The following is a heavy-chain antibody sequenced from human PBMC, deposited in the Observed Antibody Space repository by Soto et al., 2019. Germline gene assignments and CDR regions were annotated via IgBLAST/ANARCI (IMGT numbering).Heavy chain of an antibody. D-gene: IGHD3-3*01. CDR3: ASRHYDFWSGSGVDYYMDV. Sequence: SVKVSCKASGGTFSSYTISWVRQAPGQGLEWMGRIIPILGIANYAQKFQGRVTITADKSTSTAYMELSSLRSEDTAVYYCASRHYDFWSGSGVDYYMDVWGKGTTVTVSS. J-gene: IGHJ6*03. V-gene: IGHV1-69*02. CDR2: IIPILGIA. CDR1: GGTFSSYT.